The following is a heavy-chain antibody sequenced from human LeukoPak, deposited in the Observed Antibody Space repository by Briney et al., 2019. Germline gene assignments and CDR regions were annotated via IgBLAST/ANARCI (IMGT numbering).Heavy chain of an antibody. J-gene: IGHJ3*02. D-gene: IGHD2-2*01. Sequence: GASVKVSCKASGYTFTDYYMHWVRQAPGQGLEWMGWINPNSGGTNYAQKFQGRVTMTRGTSISTAYMELSRLRSDDTAVYYCARYCSSTSCHSWGAFDIWGQGTMVTVSS. CDR2: INPNSGGT. CDR1: GYTFTDYY. CDR3: ARYCSSTSCHSWGAFDI. V-gene: IGHV1-2*02.